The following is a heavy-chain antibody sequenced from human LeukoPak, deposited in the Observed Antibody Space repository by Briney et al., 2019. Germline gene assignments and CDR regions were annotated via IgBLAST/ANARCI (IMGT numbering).Heavy chain of an antibody. CDR2: IYYSGST. D-gene: IGHD3-16*01. V-gene: IGHV4-59*08. CDR3: ARHRTSSRTSAFDP. Sequence: KPSETLSLTCTVSGGSISSYFWSWIRQPPGKGLEWIGYIYYSGSTNYNPSLKSRVTMSVDTSKNQFSLRLSSVTAADTAVYYCARHRTSSRTSAFDPWGQGTLVTVSS. J-gene: IGHJ5*02. CDR1: GGSISSYF.